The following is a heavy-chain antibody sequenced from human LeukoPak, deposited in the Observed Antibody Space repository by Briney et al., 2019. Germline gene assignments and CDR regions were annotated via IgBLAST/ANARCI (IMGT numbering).Heavy chain of an antibody. D-gene: IGHD5-24*01. Sequence: ASVKVSCKASGYTFTSYYMHWVRQAPGQGLEWMGIINPSGGSTSYAQKFQGRVTMTRDTSTSTVYMELSSLRSEDTAVYYCARDSPVEMATDPFDYWGQGTLVTVSS. CDR1: GYTFTSYY. CDR3: ARDSPVEMATDPFDY. V-gene: IGHV1-46*01. CDR2: INPSGGST. J-gene: IGHJ4*02.